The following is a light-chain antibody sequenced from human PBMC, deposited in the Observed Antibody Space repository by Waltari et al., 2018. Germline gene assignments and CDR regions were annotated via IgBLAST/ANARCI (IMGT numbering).Light chain of an antibody. J-gene: IGLJ2*01. CDR2: GPD. Sequence: SSDLTQDTSLSVALGQTVRITCQGDSPRRYYANWYQQRPGQAPILVLYGPDNRPSGIPDRFSGSTSGNTASLTITGAQAEDEADYYCHSRETFSTRLFGGGTRLTV. CDR1: SPRRYY. V-gene: IGLV3-19*01. CDR3: HSRETFSTRL.